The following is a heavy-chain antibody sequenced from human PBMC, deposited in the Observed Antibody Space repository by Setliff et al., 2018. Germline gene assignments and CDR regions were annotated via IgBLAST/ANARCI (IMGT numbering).Heavy chain of an antibody. CDR2: INTNTGNP. CDR1: GYTFSSYA. J-gene: IGHJ6*03. D-gene: IGHD3-10*01. CDR3: ARGSRFGTIVYRGDYYLDV. Sequence: ASVKVSCKGSGYTFSSYAIIWMRQAPGQGLEWMGWINTNTGNPSYAQGFTGRFVFSLDTSVSTAYLQISSLKAEDTAIYYCARGSRFGTIVYRGDYYLDVWGKGTTVTVSS. V-gene: IGHV7-4-1*02.